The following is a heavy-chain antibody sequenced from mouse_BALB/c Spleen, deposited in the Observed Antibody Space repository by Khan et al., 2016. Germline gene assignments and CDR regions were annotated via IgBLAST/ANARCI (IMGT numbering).Heavy chain of an antibody. V-gene: IGHV1-7*01. CDR1: GYTFTTYW. Sequence: VQLQESGAELAKPGASVKMSCKASGYTFTTYWMHWVKQRPGQGLEWIGYLNPSTGYTASNQKFKDKATLTADKSSSTAYMQLSSLTSEDTAVYYCARDRDYWGQGTTLTVSS. CDR3: ARDRDY. CDR2: LNPSTGYT. J-gene: IGHJ2*01.